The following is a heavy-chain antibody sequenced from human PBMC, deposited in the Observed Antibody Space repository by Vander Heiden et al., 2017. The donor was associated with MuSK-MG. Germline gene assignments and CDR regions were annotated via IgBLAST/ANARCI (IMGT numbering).Heavy chain of an antibody. D-gene: IGHD6-13*01. CDR2: IYYSGRT. Sequence: QVQLQESGPGLVKPSETLSLTCTASGGSISSYYWSWIRQPPGKGLEWIGYIYYSGRTNYNPSLKSRVTISVDTSKNQFSLKLSSVTAADTAVYYCARVPGGAKYSSSWYYFDYWGQGTLVTVSS. CDR3: ARVPGGAKYSSSWYYFDY. CDR1: GGSISSYY. J-gene: IGHJ4*02. V-gene: IGHV4-59*01.